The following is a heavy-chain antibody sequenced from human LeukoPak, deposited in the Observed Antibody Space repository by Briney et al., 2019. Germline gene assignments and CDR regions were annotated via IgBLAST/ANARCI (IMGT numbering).Heavy chain of an antibody. J-gene: IGHJ5*02. Sequence: GESLKISCKGSGYIFTNYWIGWVRQMPGKGLEWMGIIYPSDSDTTYSPSFQGRVTISADKSISTAYLQWSSLKASDTAMYYCARLSVAAAGSYDFDPWGQGTLVTVSS. CDR2: IYPSDSDT. CDR3: ARLSVAAAGSYDFDP. CDR1: GYIFTNYW. V-gene: IGHV5-51*01. D-gene: IGHD6-13*01.